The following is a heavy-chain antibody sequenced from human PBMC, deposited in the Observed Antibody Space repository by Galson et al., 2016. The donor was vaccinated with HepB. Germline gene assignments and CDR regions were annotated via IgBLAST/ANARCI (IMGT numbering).Heavy chain of an antibody. J-gene: IGHJ4*02. CDR2: IDSSGGTM. CDR3: ARSFAGYIPGDDS. D-gene: IGHD5-18*01. V-gene: IGHV3-11*01. CDR1: GFTLSDYY. Sequence: SLRLSCAASGFTLSDYYMSWIRQAPGKGLEWVSYIDSSGGTMFYADSVKGRFTISRDNANNSLFLEMSNLRAVDTAIYYCARSFAGYIPGDDSWGQGTLVTVSS.